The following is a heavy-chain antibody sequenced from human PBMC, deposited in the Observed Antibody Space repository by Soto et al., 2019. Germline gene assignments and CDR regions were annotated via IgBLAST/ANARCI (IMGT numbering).Heavy chain of an antibody. D-gene: IGHD5-12*01. CDR2: ISYDGSNK. Sequence: GGSLRLSCAASGFTFSSYGMHWVRQAPGKGLEWVAVISYDGSNKYYADSVKGRFTISRDNSKNTLYLQMNSLRAEDTAVYYCAKDRGWLNLIFDYWGQGTLVTVSS. CDR1: GFTFSSYG. J-gene: IGHJ4*02. CDR3: AKDRGWLNLIFDY. V-gene: IGHV3-30*18.